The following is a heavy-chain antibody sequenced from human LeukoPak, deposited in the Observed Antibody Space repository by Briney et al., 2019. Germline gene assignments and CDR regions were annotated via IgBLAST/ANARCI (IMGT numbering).Heavy chain of an antibody. V-gene: IGHV3-30*18. CDR2: ISYDGSNK. CDR3: AKNNDYGGSYWYFDL. J-gene: IGHJ2*01. D-gene: IGHD4-23*01. Sequence: AGRSLRLSCAASGFTFSSYGMHWVRQAPGKGLEWVAVISYDGSNKYYADSVKGRFTISRDSSKNTLYLQMSSLRDEDTAVYYCAKNNDYGGSYWYFDLWGRGTLVTVSS. CDR1: GFTFSSYG.